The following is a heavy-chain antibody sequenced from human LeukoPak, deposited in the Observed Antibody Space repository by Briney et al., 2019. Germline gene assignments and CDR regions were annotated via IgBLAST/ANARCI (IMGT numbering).Heavy chain of an antibody. Sequence: ASVKVSCKASGYIFTGYYMHWVRQAPGQGLEWMGIINPSGGSTSYAQKFQGRVTMTRDMSTSTVYMELSSLRSEDTAVYYCARDLIYNYYGSGRMYYYYMDVWGKGTTVTVSS. J-gene: IGHJ6*03. CDR3: ARDLIYNYYGSGRMYYYYMDV. CDR1: GYIFTGYY. V-gene: IGHV1-46*01. D-gene: IGHD3-10*01. CDR2: INPSGGST.